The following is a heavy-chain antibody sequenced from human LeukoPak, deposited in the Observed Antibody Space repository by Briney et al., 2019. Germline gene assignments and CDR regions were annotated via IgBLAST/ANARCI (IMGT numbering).Heavy chain of an antibody. CDR1: GFTFSSYA. D-gene: IGHD4-17*01. V-gene: IGHV3-30*04. CDR3: ARDWYGDSYFDY. J-gene: IGHJ4*02. Sequence: GGTLRLSCAAYGFTFSSYAMHWVRQAPGKGLEWVAVISYDGSNNYYADSVKGRFTISRDNSKNTLYLQMNSLRAEDMALYYCARDWYGDSYFDYWGQGTLVTVSS. CDR2: ISYDGSNN.